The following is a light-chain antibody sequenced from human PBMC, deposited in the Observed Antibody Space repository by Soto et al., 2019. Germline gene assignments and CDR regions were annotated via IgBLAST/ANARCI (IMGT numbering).Light chain of an antibody. CDR3: QQYGSSPT. V-gene: IGKV3-20*01. Sequence: EIVLTQSPGTLSLSPGERATLSCRASQSVSSSYLVWYQQKPGQAPRLLIYGASSRATGIPDRFSGSESGTDFTLTISRLEPEDFAVYYCQQYGSSPTFGQGTKVDI. CDR1: QSVSSSY. J-gene: IGKJ1*01. CDR2: GAS.